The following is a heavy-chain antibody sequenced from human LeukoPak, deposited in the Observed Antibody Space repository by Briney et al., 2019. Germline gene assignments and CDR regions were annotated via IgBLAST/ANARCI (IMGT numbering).Heavy chain of an antibody. D-gene: IGHD3-10*01. J-gene: IGHJ3*01. V-gene: IGHV3-48*03. CDR2: ITIYSSII. Sequence: GGSLRLSCAASGFTFSSYEMNWVRQAPGKVLEWVSYITIYSSIINYSDSVKGRFTISRDNAKNSLYLQMNGLRAEDTAVYYCVRDRVYAFDLWGQGTMVTVSS. CDR3: VRDRVYAFDL. CDR1: GFTFSSYE.